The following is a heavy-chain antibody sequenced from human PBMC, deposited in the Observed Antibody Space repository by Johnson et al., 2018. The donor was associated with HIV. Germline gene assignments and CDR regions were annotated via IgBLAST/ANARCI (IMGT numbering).Heavy chain of an antibody. CDR3: ARTPGYSRSFDI. J-gene: IGHJ3*02. CDR2: ISYDGSNK. V-gene: IGHV3-30*04. D-gene: IGHD2-15*01. CDR1: GFTFSSYA. Sequence: QVQLVESGGGVVQPGRSLRLSCAVSGFTFSSYAMHWVRQAPGKGLEWVALISYDGSNKYYADSVKGRFTISRDNSKNTLYLQMNSLRAEDTAVYYCARTPGYSRSFDIWGQGTMVTVSS.